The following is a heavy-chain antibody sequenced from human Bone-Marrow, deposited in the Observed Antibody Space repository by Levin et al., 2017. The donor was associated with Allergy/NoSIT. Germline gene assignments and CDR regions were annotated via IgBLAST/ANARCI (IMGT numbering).Heavy chain of an antibody. D-gene: IGHD6-19*01. Sequence: SCAASGFNFGTYAMNWVRQPPGKGLEWVAGIGNSGGNMYYADSVTGRFTISRDGSRDTVFLQMNNLRAEDTAVYYCAKSGARIAVAGRYYFDSWGQGALVTVAS. CDR1: GFNFGTYA. J-gene: IGHJ4*02. CDR2: IGNSGGNM. CDR3: AKSGARIAVAGRYYFDS. V-gene: IGHV3-23*01.